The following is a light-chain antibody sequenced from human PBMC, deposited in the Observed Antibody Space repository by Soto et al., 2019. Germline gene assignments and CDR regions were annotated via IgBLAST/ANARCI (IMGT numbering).Light chain of an antibody. J-gene: IGKJ1*01. V-gene: IGKV1-5*03. CDR3: LQYQSYWT. CDR1: QSISRQ. Sequence: DIQMTQSPSTLSASVGDRVSITCRASQSISRQLAWYQQKPGKAPNLLIYQASNLETGVPSRFTGSGSGTEFTITISSLQHDDVATYYCLQYQSYWTFGQGTKVEVK. CDR2: QAS.